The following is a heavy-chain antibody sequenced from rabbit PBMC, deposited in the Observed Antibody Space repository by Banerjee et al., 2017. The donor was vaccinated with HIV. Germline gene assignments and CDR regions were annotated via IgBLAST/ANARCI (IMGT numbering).Heavy chain of an antibody. CDR2: IGTSGYT. CDR1: GFSLSSYG. J-gene: IGHJ2*01. V-gene: IGHV1S36*01. Sequence: QEQLEESGGGLVNPGGTLTLTCTVSGFSLSSYGVSWVRQAAGKGLEWIGYIGTSGYTNYASWVNGRFTISKTSSTVDLKMTSLTASDTATYFCARNYVNAFDPWGPGTLVTV. D-gene: IGHD4-2*01. CDR3: ARNYVNAFDP.